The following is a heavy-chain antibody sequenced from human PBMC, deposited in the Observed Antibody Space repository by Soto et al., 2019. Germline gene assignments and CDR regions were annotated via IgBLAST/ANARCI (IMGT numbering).Heavy chain of an antibody. CDR3: ARRYSSSFDF. D-gene: IGHD6-13*01. CDR1: AGSISSYY. CDR2: IFYSGST. J-gene: IGHJ4*02. Sequence: SETLSLTCTVSAGSISSYYWGWIRQPPGKGLEWIGYIFYSGSTNYNPSLKSRVTISVDTSKNQFSLKLSSVTAADTAVYYCARRYSSSFDFWGQGTLVTVS. V-gene: IGHV4-59*08.